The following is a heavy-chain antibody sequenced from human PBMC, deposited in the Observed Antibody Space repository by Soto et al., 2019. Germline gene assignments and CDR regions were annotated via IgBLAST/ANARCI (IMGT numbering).Heavy chain of an antibody. Sequence: QVPLVQSGGEVKKPGASVKVSCKASGYTFTSHGISWVRQAPGQGLEWMGWISASNGDTNYAQKFQGRVTVPTDTATTTVYLDLRSLTPEDTVVYFCSRMVRGTNIDLYHYMDVWGTGTTVSVSS. CDR3: SRMVRGTNIDLYHYMDV. CDR2: ISASNGDT. J-gene: IGHJ6*03. CDR1: GYTFTSHG. V-gene: IGHV1-18*01. D-gene: IGHD3-10*01.